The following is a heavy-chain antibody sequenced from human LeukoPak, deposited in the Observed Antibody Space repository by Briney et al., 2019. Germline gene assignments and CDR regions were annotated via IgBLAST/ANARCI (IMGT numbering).Heavy chain of an antibody. CDR2: ISGSSGST. V-gene: IGHV3-23*01. CDR3: AKSMTTVYAFDI. Sequence: GGSLRLSCAASGFTFSSYAMSWVRQAPGKGLEWVSAISGSSGSTYYADSVKGRFTISRDNSKNTLYLQMNSLRAEGTAVYYCAKSMTTVYAFDIWGQGTMVTVSS. CDR1: GFTFSSYA. J-gene: IGHJ3*02. D-gene: IGHD4-17*01.